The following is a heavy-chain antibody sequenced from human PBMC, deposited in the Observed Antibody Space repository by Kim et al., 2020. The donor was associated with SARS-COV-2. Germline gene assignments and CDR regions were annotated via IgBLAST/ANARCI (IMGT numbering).Heavy chain of an antibody. D-gene: IGHD4-4*01. Sequence: GGSLRLSCAASGFTFRTYGMSWVRQAPGKGLEWVSGISASGDKTSYADPVQGRFTISRDNSKTTLYMQLNNLRAEDTAIDYCAKEGDYINYHYYVLDVLGQGTTVTVPS. CDR1: GFTFRTYG. CDR3: AKEGDYINYHYYVLDV. V-gene: IGHV3-23*01. CDR2: ISASGDKT. J-gene: IGHJ6*02.